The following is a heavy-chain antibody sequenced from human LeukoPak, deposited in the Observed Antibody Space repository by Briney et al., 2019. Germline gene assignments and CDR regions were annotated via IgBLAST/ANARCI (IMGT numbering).Heavy chain of an antibody. CDR3: ARDPAIQTWISAYYFDY. CDR1: GFSFSTYS. J-gene: IGHJ4*02. CDR2: ISSDGTTI. Sequence: GGSLRLSCTASGFSFSTYSMNWVRQAPGKGLEWISYISSDGTTIYYADSVKGRFTISRDNARNSLYLQMNSLRAEDTAVYYCARDPAIQTWISAYYFDYWGQGTQVTVSS. D-gene: IGHD2-2*03. V-gene: IGHV3-48*01.